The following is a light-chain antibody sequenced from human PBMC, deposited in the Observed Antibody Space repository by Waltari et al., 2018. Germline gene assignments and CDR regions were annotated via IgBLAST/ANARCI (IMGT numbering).Light chain of an antibody. V-gene: IGKV3-15*01. Sequence: EIVMTQSPATLSVSPGERATLSGRASQSVTTNLAWDQQKPGQAPRLLIYEASTRATGIPARFRGSGSGTEFTLTISSLQSEDFAVYYCQQYNRWPPITFGQGTRLEIK. CDR2: EAS. J-gene: IGKJ5*01. CDR1: QSVTTN. CDR3: QQYNRWPPIT.